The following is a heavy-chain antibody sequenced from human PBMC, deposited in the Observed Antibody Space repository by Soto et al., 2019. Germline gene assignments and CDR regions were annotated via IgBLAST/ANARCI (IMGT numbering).Heavy chain of an antibody. CDR3: ARVSSGSCRSWYRYYYYYGMDV. J-gene: IGHJ6*01. CDR1: GGTFSSYA. V-gene: IGHV1-69*01. Sequence: QVQLVQSGAEVKKPGSSVKVSCKASGGTFSSYAISWVRQAPGQGLEWMGGIIPIFGTANYAQKFQGRVTITADESTSTAYMELSSLRSEDTAVYYCARVSSGSCRSWYRYYYYYGMDVWGQGPTVTVSS. D-gene: IGHD6-13*01. CDR2: IIPIFGTA.